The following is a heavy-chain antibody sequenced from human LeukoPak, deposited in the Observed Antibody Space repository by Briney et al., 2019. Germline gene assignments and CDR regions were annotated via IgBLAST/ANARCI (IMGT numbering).Heavy chain of an antibody. CDR2: IKSKTDGGTI. CDR1: GFTFTNAW. J-gene: IGHJ4*02. CDR3: ATAKVVTAFDY. D-gene: IGHD2-21*02. V-gene: IGHV3-15*01. Sequence: PGGSLRLSCEASGFTFTNAWMSWVRQAPGKGLEWVGRIKSKTDGGTIDYAAPVKGRFSIARDDSKNTLYLQINSLKTEDTAVYYCATAKVVTAFDYWGQGTLVTVSS.